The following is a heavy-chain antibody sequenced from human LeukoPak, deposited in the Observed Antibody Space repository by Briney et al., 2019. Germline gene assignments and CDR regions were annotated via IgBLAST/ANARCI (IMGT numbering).Heavy chain of an antibody. CDR1: GYTFTSYG. Sequence: GASVKVSCKASGYTFTSYGISWVRQAPGQGLEWMGWISAYNGNTNYAQKLQGRVTMTTDTSTSTAYMELRSLRSDDTAVYYCARRLEWLFGYYYGMDVWGQGTTVTVSS. CDR2: ISAYNGNT. CDR3: ARRLEWLFGYYYGMDV. V-gene: IGHV1-18*01. J-gene: IGHJ6*02. D-gene: IGHD3-3*01.